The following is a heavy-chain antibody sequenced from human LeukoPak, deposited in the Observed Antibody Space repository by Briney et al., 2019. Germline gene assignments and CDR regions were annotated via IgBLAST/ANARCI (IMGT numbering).Heavy chain of an antibody. CDR1: GGSMSGYY. CDR2: IYYTGST. Sequence: SETLSLTCTDSGGSMSGYYWSWIRQPPGKGLDWIGHIYYTGSTNYNPSLKSRVTISVDTSKNQFSLKLSSVTAADTAVYYCARVTPIAAAGSDYFDYWGQGTLVTVSS. V-gene: IGHV4-59*01. D-gene: IGHD6-25*01. J-gene: IGHJ4*02. CDR3: ARVTPIAAAGSDYFDY.